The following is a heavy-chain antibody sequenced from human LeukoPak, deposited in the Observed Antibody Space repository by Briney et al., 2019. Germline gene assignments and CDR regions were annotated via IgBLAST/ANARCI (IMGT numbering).Heavy chain of an antibody. CDR1: GFTFSSYW. D-gene: IGHD2-2*01. CDR2: IKQDGSEK. V-gene: IGHV3-7*01. Sequence: PGGSLRLSCGASGFTFSSYWMSWVRQAPGKGLEWVANIKQDGSEKYYVDSVKGRLTISRDNAKNSLYLQMNSLRAEDTAVYYCARVQYQLLSFDYWGQGTLVTVSS. J-gene: IGHJ4*02. CDR3: ARVQYQLLSFDY.